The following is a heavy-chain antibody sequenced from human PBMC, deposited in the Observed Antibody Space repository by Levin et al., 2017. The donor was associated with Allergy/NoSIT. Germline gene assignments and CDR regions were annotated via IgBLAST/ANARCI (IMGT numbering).Heavy chain of an antibody. CDR3: AREYGGHFFDP. D-gene: IGHD3-10*01. Sequence: SVKVSCKASGGAFRTYTINWVRQAPGQGLEWMGMIIPMFGTINHAQKFLDRVAISADESTSTAYMELNSLTSDDTAVYYCAREYGGHFFDPWGQGTLVTVSS. CDR2: IIPMFGTI. J-gene: IGHJ5*02. CDR1: GGAFRTYT. V-gene: IGHV1-69*13.